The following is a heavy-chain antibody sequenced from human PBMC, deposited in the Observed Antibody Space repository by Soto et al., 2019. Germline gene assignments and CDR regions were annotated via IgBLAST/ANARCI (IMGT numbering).Heavy chain of an antibody. CDR1: GFTFDDYA. J-gene: IGHJ6*03. CDR3: AKDFIEVATKLNQYYYYYMDV. Sequence: GGSLRLSCAASGFTFDDYAMHWVRQAPGKGLEWVSGISWNSGSIGYADSVKGRFTISRDNAKNSLYLQMNSLRAEDTALYYCAKDFIEVATKLNQYYYYYMDVWGKGTTVTVSS. D-gene: IGHD5-12*01. CDR2: ISWNSGSI. V-gene: IGHV3-9*01.